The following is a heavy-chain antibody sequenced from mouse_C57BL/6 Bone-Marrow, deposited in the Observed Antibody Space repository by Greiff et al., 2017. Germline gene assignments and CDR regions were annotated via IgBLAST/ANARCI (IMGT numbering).Heavy chain of an antibody. CDR1: GYTFTSYW. CDR2: IDPSDSYT. V-gene: IGHV1-69*01. CDR3: ARNAAYYSNYFYYYAMDY. J-gene: IGHJ4*01. Sequence: QVQLQQPGAELVMPGASVKLSCKASGYTFTSYWMHWVKQRPGQGLEWIGEIDPSDSYTNYNQKFKGKSTLTVDKPSSTAYMQLSSLTSEDSAVYYCARNAAYYSNYFYYYAMDYWGQGTSVTVSS. D-gene: IGHD2-5*01.